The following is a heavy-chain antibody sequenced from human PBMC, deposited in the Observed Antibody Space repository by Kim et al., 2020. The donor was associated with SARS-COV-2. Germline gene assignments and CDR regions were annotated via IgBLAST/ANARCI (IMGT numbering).Heavy chain of an antibody. D-gene: IGHD1-1*01. J-gene: IGHJ6*02. Sequence: KYYADSVKGRFTISRDNSKNTLYLQMNSLRAEDTAVYYCARHSTYGMDVWGQGTTVTVSS. CDR2: K. V-gene: IGHV3-33*01. CDR3: ARHSTYGMDV.